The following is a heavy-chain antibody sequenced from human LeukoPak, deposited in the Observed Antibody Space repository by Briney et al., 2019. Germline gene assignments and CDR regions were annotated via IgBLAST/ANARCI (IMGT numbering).Heavy chain of an antibody. CDR2: IYTSGST. Sequence: SETLSLTCTVSGGSLSSYYWSWIRQPAGKGLEWIGRIYTSGSTNYNPSLKSRVTMSVDTSKNQFSLKLSSVTAADTAVYYCARVEWNYYGSGSYGYFDYWGQGTLVTVSS. CDR3: ARVEWNYYGSGSYGYFDY. D-gene: IGHD3-10*01. J-gene: IGHJ4*02. V-gene: IGHV4-4*07. CDR1: GGSLSSYY.